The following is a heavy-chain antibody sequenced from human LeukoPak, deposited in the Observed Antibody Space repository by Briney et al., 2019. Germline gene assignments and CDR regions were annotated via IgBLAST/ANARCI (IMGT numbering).Heavy chain of an antibody. CDR2: MNPNSGNT. J-gene: IGHJ4*02. D-gene: IGHD6-19*01. CDR1: GYTFTSYD. CDR3: ARRYSNGLYPDFDY. V-gene: IGHV1-8*01. Sequence: ASVKVSCKASGYTFTSYDINWVRQATGQGLGWMGWMNPNSGNTGYAQKFQGRLTLSRDTSISTAYMELSSLRSEDTAVYYCARRYSNGLYPDFDYWGQGTLVTVSS.